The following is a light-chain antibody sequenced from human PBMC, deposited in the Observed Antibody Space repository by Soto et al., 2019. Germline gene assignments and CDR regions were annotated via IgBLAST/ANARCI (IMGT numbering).Light chain of an antibody. CDR3: ETWDFNTRV. CDR2: LEGSGSY. J-gene: IGLJ3*02. Sequence: QPVLTQSSSASASLGSSVKLTCTLSSGHSSYIIAWHQQQAGKAPRYLMKLEGSGSYNKGSGVPDRFSGSSSGADRYLTISSLQFEDEADYYCETWDFNTRVFGGGTKLTVL. V-gene: IGLV4-60*02. CDR1: SGHSSYI.